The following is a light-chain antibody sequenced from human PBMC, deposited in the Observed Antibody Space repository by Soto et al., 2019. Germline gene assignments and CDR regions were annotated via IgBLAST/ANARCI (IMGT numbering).Light chain of an antibody. V-gene: IGKV3-11*01. CDR3: QHRSNWPPT. CDR1: QSVSSS. J-gene: IGKJ4*01. CDR2: DAS. Sequence: EIVLTQSPATLSLSPGERATLSCRASQSVSSSFAWYQQKPGQAPRLLIYDASNRATGIPARFSGSGSGTDFTLTISSLEPEDFAVYYCQHRSNWPPTFGGGTKVVIK.